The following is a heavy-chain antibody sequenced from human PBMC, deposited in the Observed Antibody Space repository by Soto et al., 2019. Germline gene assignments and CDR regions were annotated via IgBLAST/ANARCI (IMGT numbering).Heavy chain of an antibody. J-gene: IGHJ4*02. Sequence: EVQLVESGGGLVQPGGSLRLSCAASGFTFSSYWMSWVRQAPGKGLEWVANIKQEGSEKYYVDSVKGRFTISRDNAKNSLYLQLNSLRAEDKAVYYCARVLTGAFDYWGQGTLVTVSS. D-gene: IGHD3-9*01. CDR2: IKQEGSEK. CDR3: ARVLTGAFDY. V-gene: IGHV3-7*01. CDR1: GFTFSSYW.